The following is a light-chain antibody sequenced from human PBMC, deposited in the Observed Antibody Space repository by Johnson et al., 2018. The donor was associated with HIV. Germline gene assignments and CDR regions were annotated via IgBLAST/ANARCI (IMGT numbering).Light chain of an antibody. Sequence: HSVLTQPPSVSAAPGQKVTISCSGSSSNIGRNYVSWYQQLPGTAPKLLIFDNNKRPSGIPDRFSASKSGTSATLGITGLQTGDEADYYFGTRDSSLSAYVFGTGTKVTVL. CDR3: GTRDSSLSAYV. CDR1: SSNIGRNY. V-gene: IGLV1-51*01. CDR2: DNN. J-gene: IGLJ1*01.